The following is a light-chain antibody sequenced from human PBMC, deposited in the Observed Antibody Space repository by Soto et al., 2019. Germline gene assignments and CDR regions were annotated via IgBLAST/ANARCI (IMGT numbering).Light chain of an antibody. CDR1: SSDIGRYNY. Sequence: QSALTQPPSASGSPGQSVTISCTGTSSDIGRYNYVSWYQQHPGKAPELMIYEVTKRPSGVPDRFSGSKSGNTASLTVSGLQAEDEADYYCTSYINGNPIIFGGGTKLTVL. CDR3: TSYINGNPII. V-gene: IGLV2-8*01. CDR2: EVT. J-gene: IGLJ2*01.